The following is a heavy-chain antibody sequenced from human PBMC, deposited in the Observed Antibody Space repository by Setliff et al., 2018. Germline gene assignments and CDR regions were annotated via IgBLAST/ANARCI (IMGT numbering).Heavy chain of an antibody. CDR3: ARGRRITMIVVPPGVFDI. CDR1: GGSFSGYY. J-gene: IGHJ3*02. Sequence: SETLSLTCAVNGGSFSGYYWSWIRQPPGKGPEWIGEIDQSGITNYNPSLKSRVTISIDTSKNQFSLRLSSVTATDTAVYYCARGRRITMIVVPPGVFDIWGQGTMVTVSS. CDR2: IDQSGIT. D-gene: IGHD3-22*01. V-gene: IGHV4-34*01.